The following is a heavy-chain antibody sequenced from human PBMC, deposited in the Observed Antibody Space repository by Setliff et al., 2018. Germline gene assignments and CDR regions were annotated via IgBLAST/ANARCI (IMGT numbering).Heavy chain of an antibody. CDR2: INHNGGT. V-gene: IGHV4-34*01. CDR1: GGSFSGYY. Sequence: PSETLSLTCAVYGGSFSGYYWSWIRQPPGRGLEWIGEINHNGGTNYNPSLKSRVTISIHTSKNHFSLNLSSVTAADTAVYYCARRSSFWSGYFDYWGQGTLVTVSS. CDR3: ARRSSFWSGYFDY. D-gene: IGHD3-3*01. J-gene: IGHJ4*02.